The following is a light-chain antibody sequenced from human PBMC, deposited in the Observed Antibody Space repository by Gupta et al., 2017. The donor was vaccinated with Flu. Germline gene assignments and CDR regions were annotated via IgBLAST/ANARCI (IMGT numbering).Light chain of an antibody. CDR1: ILIISY. Sequence: QTVMITCLGDILIISYASSCQPKPGQPPGIVLYANNIRHSGIPPRLSGSSAGNTATLTITVAQTEDEADYYCNSLDSTDNHQAVFGGGTKLTVL. CDR3: NSLDSTDNHQAV. CDR2: ANN. V-gene: IGLV3-19*01. J-gene: IGLJ2*01.